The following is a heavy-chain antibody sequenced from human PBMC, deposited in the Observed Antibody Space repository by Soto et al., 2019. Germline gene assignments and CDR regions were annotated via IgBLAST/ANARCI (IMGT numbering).Heavy chain of an antibody. D-gene: IGHD2-15*01. CDR3: ARGWEDCSGGCCSLDFDY. Sequence: GGSLRLSCAASGFTFSSYSMNWVRQAPGKELEWVSYISSSSSTIYYADSVKGRFTISRDNAKNSLYLQMNSLRAEDTAVYYCARGWEDCSGGCCSLDFDYWGQGTLVTFSS. V-gene: IGHV3-48*01. CDR1: GFTFSSYS. CDR2: ISSSSSTI. J-gene: IGHJ4*02.